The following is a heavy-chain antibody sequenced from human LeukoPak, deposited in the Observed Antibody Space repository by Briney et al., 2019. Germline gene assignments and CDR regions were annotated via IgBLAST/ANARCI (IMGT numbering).Heavy chain of an antibody. J-gene: IGHJ6*03. CDR3: AREQSGGSGWYGYYYYYMDV. CDR1: GYSISSGYY. D-gene: IGHD6-19*01. Sequence: SETLSLTCTVSGYSISSGYYWGWIRQPPGKGLEWIGSIYHSGSTYYNPSLKSRVTISVDTSKNQFSLKLSSVTAADTAVYYCAREQSGGSGWYGYYYYYMDVWGKGTTVTVSS. V-gene: IGHV4-38-2*02. CDR2: IYHSGST.